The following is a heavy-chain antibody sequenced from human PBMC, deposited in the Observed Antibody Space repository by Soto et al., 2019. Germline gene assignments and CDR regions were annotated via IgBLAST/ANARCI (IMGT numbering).Heavy chain of an antibody. CDR2: ITTSSNFI. CDR3: ARDPGPYYFDY. Sequence: GGSLRLSXAASGFTFSSYTMIWVRQAPGKGLEWVSSITTSSNFIYYADSVKGRFTISRDNVKNSLYLQMNSLRAEDTAVYYCARDPGPYYFDYWGQGTLVTVSS. V-gene: IGHV3-21*01. J-gene: IGHJ4*02. D-gene: IGHD1-1*01. CDR1: GFTFSSYT.